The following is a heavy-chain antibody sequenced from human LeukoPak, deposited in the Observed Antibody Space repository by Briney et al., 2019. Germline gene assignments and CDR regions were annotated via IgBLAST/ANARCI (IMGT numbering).Heavy chain of an antibody. CDR2: IDPSDSYT. CDR1: GYSFTSYW. J-gene: IGHJ5*02. CDR3: ARQGTPASKLWFGELYNWFDP. V-gene: IGHV5-10-1*01. D-gene: IGHD3-10*01. Sequence: EESLKISCKGSGYSFTSYWISWVRQMPGKGLEWMGRIDPSDSYTNYSPSFQGHVTISADKSISTAYLQWSSLKASDTAMYYCARQGTPASKLWFGELYNWFDPWGQGTLVTVSS.